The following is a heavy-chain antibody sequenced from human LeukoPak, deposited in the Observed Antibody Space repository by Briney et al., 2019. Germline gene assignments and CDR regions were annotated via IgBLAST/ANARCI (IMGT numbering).Heavy chain of an antibody. J-gene: IGHJ4*02. CDR3: AKAYYYDSSGYYQFDY. D-gene: IGHD3-22*01. Sequence: GGSLRLSCAASGFTFDDYGMSWVRQAPGKGLEWVSAISGSGGSTYYADSVKGRFTISRDNSKNTLYLQMNSLRAEDTAVYYCAKAYYYDSSGYYQFDYWGQGTLVTVSS. V-gene: IGHV3-23*01. CDR2: ISGSGGST. CDR1: GFTFDDYG.